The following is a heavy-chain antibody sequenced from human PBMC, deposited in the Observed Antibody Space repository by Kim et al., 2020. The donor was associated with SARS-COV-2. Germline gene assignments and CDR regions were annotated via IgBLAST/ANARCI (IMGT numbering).Heavy chain of an antibody. CDR1: RFTFSDYY. J-gene: IGHJ3*02. CDR2: ISGSGVAT. CDR3: ARGEDAFDI. D-gene: IGHD1-26*01. V-gene: IGHV3-11*01. Sequence: GGSLRLSCAASRFTFSDYYMSWIRQAPGKGLEWVSYISGSGVATYYADSVKGRFTVSRDNAKSSVFLQMNTLRVEDTAVYYCARGEDAFDIWGQGTMVTVSS.